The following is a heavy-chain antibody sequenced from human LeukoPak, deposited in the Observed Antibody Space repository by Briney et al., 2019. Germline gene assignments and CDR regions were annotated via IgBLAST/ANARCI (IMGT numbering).Heavy chain of an antibody. D-gene: IGHD5-24*01. CDR1: GGSISSYY. J-gene: IGHJ4*02. CDR3: ARLRKDGYNSDY. V-gene: IGHV4-59*08. CDR2: IYYSGST. Sequence: SETLSLTCTVSGGSISSYYWSWIRQPPGKGLEWIGCIYYSGSTDYNPSLKSRVTISVDTSKNQFSLKLSSVTAADTAVYYCARLRKDGYNSDYWGQGTLVTVSS.